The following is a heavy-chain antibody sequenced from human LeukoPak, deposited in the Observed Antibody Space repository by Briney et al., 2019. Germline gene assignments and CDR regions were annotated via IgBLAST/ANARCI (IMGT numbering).Heavy chain of an antibody. Sequence: PGGSLRLSCAASGFTFSDYYMSWIRQAPGKGLEWVSYISSSSSYTNYADSVKGRFTISRDNAKNSLYLQMNSLRAEDTAVYYCARILRTTGTIDHYDYWGQGTLVTVSS. J-gene: IGHJ4*02. CDR1: GFTFSDYY. CDR2: ISSSSSYT. CDR3: ARILRTTGTIDHYDY. V-gene: IGHV3-11*06. D-gene: IGHD1-1*01.